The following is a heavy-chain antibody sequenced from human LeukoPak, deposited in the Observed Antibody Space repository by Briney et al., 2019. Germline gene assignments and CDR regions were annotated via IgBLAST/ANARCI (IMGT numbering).Heavy chain of an antibody. CDR1: GFAFSSYQ. D-gene: IGHD5-24*01. V-gene: IGHV3-48*03. Sequence: PGGSLRLSCAASGFAFSSYQMNWVRQAPGKGLEWVSQISSDGDTIYADSVKGRFTISRDNAKNSLYLQMSSLRAEDTAAYYCATRVEIRGQGTLVIVSS. J-gene: IGHJ4*02. CDR3: ATRVEI. CDR2: ISSDGDTI.